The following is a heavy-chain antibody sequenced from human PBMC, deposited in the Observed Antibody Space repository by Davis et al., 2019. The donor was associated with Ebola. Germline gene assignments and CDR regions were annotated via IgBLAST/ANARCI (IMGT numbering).Heavy chain of an antibody. CDR1: GGTFSSYA. J-gene: IGHJ6*02. D-gene: IGHD1-26*01. CDR2: IIPILGIA. CDR3: ARGEPPYYYYGMDV. V-gene: IGHV1-69*04. Sequence: SVKVSCKASGGTFSSYAISWVRQAPGQGLEWMGRIIPILGIANYAQKFQGRVTMTRDTSTSTVYMELSSLRSDDTAVYYCARGEPPYYYYGMDVWGQGTTVTVSS.